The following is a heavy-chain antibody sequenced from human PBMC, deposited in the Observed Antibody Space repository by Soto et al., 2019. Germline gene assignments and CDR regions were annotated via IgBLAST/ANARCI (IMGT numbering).Heavy chain of an antibody. CDR3: VKDRDSNSWPSRDV. V-gene: IGHV1-18*01. Sequence: QVHLVQSGAEVKKPGASVNVSCKTSGYTFTRNGISWVRQAPGQGLEWMGWISPKSGSIKYAQEFLGRGIMTTDASASAAYMELRSLRSDDTAVYYCVKDRDSNSWPSRDVWGPGTTVTVSS. D-gene: IGHD3-22*01. CDR1: GYTFTRNG. J-gene: IGHJ6*02. CDR2: ISPKSGSI.